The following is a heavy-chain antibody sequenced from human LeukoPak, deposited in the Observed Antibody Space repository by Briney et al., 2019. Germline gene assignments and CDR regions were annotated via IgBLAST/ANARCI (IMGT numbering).Heavy chain of an antibody. Sequence: SETLSLTCSVSGGSISGTGYCWGWIRQPPGKGPEWIGSHYHTGRIYHNPSLNSRVTISVDTSKNQFSLKLSSVTDADTAVYYCARDGSDNWGLFDNWGRGTLVTVSS. V-gene: IGHV4-39*07. D-gene: IGHD1-1*01. CDR2: HYHTGRI. J-gene: IGHJ4*02. CDR3: ARDGSDNWGLFDN. CDR1: GGSISGTGYC.